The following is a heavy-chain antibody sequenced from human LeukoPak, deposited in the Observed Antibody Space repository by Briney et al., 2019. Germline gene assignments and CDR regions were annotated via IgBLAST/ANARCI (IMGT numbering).Heavy chain of an antibody. Sequence: GESPRLSCAASGFTFSSYWMSWVRQAPGKGLEWVANIKQDGSEKYYVDSVKGRFTISRDNAKNSLYLQMNSLRVEDTAVYYCAREGVRLGELIWGQGTLVTVSS. V-gene: IGHV3-7*01. D-gene: IGHD3-10*01. CDR3: AREGVRLGELI. CDR1: GFTFSSYW. CDR2: IKQDGSEK. J-gene: IGHJ4*02.